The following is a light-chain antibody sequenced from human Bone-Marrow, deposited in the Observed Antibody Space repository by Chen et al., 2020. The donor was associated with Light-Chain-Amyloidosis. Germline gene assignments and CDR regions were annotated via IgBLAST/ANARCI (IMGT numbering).Light chain of an antibody. CDR1: SSDVGGDNH. CDR3: SSYTITNTLV. Sequence: QSALTPPASVSGSPGPSITISCTGTSSDVGGDNHVSWHQQHPDKAPKLMIYEVTNRPSWVPDRFSGSKSDNTASLTISGLQTEDEADYFCSSYTITNTLVFGSGTRVTVL. V-gene: IGLV2-14*01. J-gene: IGLJ1*01. CDR2: EVT.